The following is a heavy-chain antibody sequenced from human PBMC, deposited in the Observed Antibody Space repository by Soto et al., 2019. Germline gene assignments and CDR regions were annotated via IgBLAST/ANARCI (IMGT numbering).Heavy chain of an antibody. J-gene: IGHJ4*02. Sequence: QLQLQESGPGLVKPSETLSLTCNVSGGSISSSSYYWGWIRQPPGKGLEWIGSIYYSGSTYYNPSLKSRVTISVDTSKNQFSLKLSSVTAADPAVYYCARHNIRSSSWSAWVDYLGQGTLVTVSS. CDR3: ARHNIRSSSWSAWVDY. CDR2: IYYSGST. CDR1: GGSISSSSYY. D-gene: IGHD6-13*01. V-gene: IGHV4-39*01.